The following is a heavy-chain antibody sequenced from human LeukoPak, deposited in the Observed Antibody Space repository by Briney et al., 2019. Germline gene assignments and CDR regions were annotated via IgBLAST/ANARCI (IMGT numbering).Heavy chain of an antibody. CDR3: ARDESSSGWYRSNWFDP. J-gene: IGHJ5*02. Sequence: GASVKVSCKASGYTFTSYYMHWVRQAPGQGLEWMGIINPSGGSTSYAQKFQGRVTMTRDTSTSTVYMELSSLRSEDTAVYYCARDESSSGWYRSNWFDPWGQGTLVTVSS. CDR2: INPSGGST. V-gene: IGHV1-46*01. D-gene: IGHD6-19*01. CDR1: GYTFTSYY.